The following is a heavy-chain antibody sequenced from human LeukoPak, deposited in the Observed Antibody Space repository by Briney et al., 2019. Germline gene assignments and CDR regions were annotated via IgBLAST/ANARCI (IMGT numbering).Heavy chain of an antibody. J-gene: IGHJ5*02. CDR1: GYTFTSYD. V-gene: IGHV1-69*13. CDR3: ARELIARFDP. Sequence: SVKVSCKASGYTFTSYDISWVRQAPGQGLEWMGGIIPIFGTANYAQKFQGRVTITADESTSTAYMELSSLRSEDTAVYYCARELIARFDPWGQGTLVTVSS. D-gene: IGHD2-8*01. CDR2: IIPIFGTA.